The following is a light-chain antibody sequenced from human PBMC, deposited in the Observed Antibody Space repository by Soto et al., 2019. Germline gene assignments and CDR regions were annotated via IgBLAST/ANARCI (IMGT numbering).Light chain of an antibody. J-gene: IGLJ3*02. CDR3: AAWDGSLSGWV. CDR1: SSNIGGNS. CDR2: ENN. V-gene: IGLV1-44*01. Sequence: QSVLTQPPSASGTPGQWVTISCSGSSSNIGGNSVNWYQQLPGTAPKLLMYENNHRPSGVPDRFSGYKSGTSASLAISGLQSEDEADYYCAAWDGSLSGWVFGGGTQLTVL.